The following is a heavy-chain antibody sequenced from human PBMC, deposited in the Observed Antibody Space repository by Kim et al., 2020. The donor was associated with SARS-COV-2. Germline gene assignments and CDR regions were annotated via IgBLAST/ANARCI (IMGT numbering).Heavy chain of an antibody. CDR3: ARDSYGGDLCCDYYGMDV. Sequence: GGSLRLSCAASGFTFSSYCMNWVRQAPGKGLEWVGSISSSSNYRYYGYSGKGRCTFSRDNAKNSLYLQMNSRRADDTAVYFCARDSYGGDLCCDYYGMDVWGQGTTVTVSS. CDR1: GFTFSSYC. J-gene: IGHJ6*02. CDR2: ISSSSNYR. V-gene: IGHV3-21*01. D-gene: IGHD3-3*01.